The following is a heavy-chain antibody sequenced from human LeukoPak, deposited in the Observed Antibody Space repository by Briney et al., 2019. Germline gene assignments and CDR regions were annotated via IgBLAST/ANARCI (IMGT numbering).Heavy chain of an antibody. CDR3: AREWELLRKYLYH. J-gene: IGHJ1*01. D-gene: IGHD1-26*01. V-gene: IGHV1-2*02. Sequence: SVKVSCKASGYTFTGYYLHWVRQAPGQGLDWMGWINPNSGGTTYPQNLKGRVTMTWDTSISTAYMELSRLRSDDTAVYYCAREWELLRKYLYHWGQGTLVTVSS. CDR2: INPNSGGT. CDR1: GYTFTGYY.